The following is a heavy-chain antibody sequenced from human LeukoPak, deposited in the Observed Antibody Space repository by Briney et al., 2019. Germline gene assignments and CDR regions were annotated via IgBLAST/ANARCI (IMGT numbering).Heavy chain of an antibody. V-gene: IGHV3-15*01. J-gene: IGHJ5*02. CDR2: IKTKNEGGPT. CDR1: VTNAW. CDR3: TTPNEGNWFDP. Sequence: PGGSLRLSCGGSVTNAWMSWVRQAPGKGLEWVGRIKTKNEGGPTDYAAPAKGRFTISRDDSRNTAYLQMDSLKTEDTALYYCTTPNEGNWFDPWGQGTLVTVSS. D-gene: IGHD2-8*01.